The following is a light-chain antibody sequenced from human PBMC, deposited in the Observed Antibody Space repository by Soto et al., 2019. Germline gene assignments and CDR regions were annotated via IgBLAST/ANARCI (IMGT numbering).Light chain of an antibody. CDR3: AAWDDSLVV. CDR1: SSNIGSAY. V-gene: IGLV1-47*01. CDR2: RNN. J-gene: IGLJ2*01. Sequence: VLTQPPSASGTPGQTVTISCSGSSSNIGSAYIYWYQHLPGTAPKLLIYRNNQRPSGVPDRFSASKSGTSASLAISGLRSEDDADYYCAAWDDSLVVFGGGTQLTVL.